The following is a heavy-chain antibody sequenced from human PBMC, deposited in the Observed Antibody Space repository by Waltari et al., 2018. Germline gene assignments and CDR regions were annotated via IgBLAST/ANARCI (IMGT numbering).Heavy chain of an antibody. Sequence: EVQLVESGGGLVQPGGSLRLSCAASGFTFSSYWMSWVRQAPGKGLEWVANIKQDGSEKYYVDSVKGRFTISRDNAKNSLYLQMNSLRAEDTAVYYCARARMATLTTCFDYWGQGTLVTVSS. J-gene: IGHJ4*02. CDR3: ARARMATLTTCFDY. CDR2: IKQDGSEK. V-gene: IGHV3-7*01. CDR1: GFTFSSYW. D-gene: IGHD5-12*01.